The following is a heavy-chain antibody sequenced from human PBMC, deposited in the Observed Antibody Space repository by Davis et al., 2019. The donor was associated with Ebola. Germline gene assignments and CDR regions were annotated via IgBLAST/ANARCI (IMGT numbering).Heavy chain of an antibody. J-gene: IGHJ4*02. CDR3: ARHRAYYYNGASVAYYFDY. Sequence: SETLSLTCTVSGGSIISSSSYWGWIRQPPRKGLEWIGSIYYSGITYYNPSLKSRVTISVDTSKNQFSLKLRSVTAADTAVYYCARHRAYYYNGASVAYYFDYWGQGTLLTVSS. CDR1: GGSIISSSSY. D-gene: IGHD2-8*01. V-gene: IGHV4-39*01. CDR2: IYYSGIT.